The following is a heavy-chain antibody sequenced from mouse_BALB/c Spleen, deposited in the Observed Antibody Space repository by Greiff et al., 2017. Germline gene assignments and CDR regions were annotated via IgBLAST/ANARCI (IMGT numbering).Heavy chain of an antibody. CDR2: IDPANGNT. V-gene: IGHV14-3*02. CDR1: GFNIKDTY. J-gene: IGHJ4*01. CDR3: ARGGDYPYYYAMDY. D-gene: IGHD2-4*01. Sequence: EVQLQDSGAELVKPGASVKLSCTASGFNIKDTYMHWVKQRPEQGLEWIGRIDPANGNTKYDPKFQGKATITADTSSNTAYLQLSSLTSEDTAVYYCARGGDYPYYYAMDYWGQGTSVTVSS.